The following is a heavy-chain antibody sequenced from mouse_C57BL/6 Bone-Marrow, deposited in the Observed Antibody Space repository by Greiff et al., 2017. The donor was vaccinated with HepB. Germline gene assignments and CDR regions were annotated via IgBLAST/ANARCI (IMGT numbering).Heavy chain of an antibody. Sequence: EVQLVESGPGLVKPSQSLSLTCSVTGYSITSGYYWNWIRQFPGNKLEWMGYISYDGSNNYNPSLKNRISITRDTSKNQFFLKLNSVTTEDTATYYCARGVGYSNYFYYYAMDYWGQGTSVTVSS. D-gene: IGHD2-5*01. CDR1: GYSITSGYY. CDR2: ISYDGSN. CDR3: ARGVGYSNYFYYYAMDY. J-gene: IGHJ4*01. V-gene: IGHV3-6*01.